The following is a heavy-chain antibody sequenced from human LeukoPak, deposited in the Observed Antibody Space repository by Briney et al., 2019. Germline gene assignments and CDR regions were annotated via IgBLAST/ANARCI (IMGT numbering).Heavy chain of an antibody. J-gene: IGHJ4*02. CDR2: ISGSGTNT. CDR3: VKGSRPVIAANHFDY. D-gene: IGHD2-15*01. CDR1: GFTFRSYA. V-gene: IGHV3-23*01. Sequence: GGSLRLSCAASGFTFRSYAMSWVRQAPGKGLEWVSVISGSGTNTDYADSVKGRFTISRDNSKNTMWLQMNSLRVEDTALYYCVKGSRPVIAANHFDYWGQGTLVSVSS.